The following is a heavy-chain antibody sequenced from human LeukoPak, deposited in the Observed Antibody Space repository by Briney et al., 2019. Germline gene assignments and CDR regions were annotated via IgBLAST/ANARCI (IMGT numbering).Heavy chain of an antibody. D-gene: IGHD1-26*01. CDR3: ARGLLVDY. Sequence: SETLSLTCAVYGGSFSGYYWSWIRQPPGKGLEWIGEINHSGSTNYNPSLKSRVTISVDTSKNQFSLKLSSVTAADTAVYYCARGLLVDYWGQGTLVTVSS. CDR2: INHSGST. J-gene: IGHJ4*02. V-gene: IGHV4-34*01. CDR1: GGSFSGYY.